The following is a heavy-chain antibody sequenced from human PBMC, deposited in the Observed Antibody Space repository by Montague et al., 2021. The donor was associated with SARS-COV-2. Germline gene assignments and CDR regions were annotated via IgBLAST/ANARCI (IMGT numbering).Heavy chain of an antibody. Sequence: SETLSLTCTVSGGSISSSSYYWGWIRQPPGKGLEWIGSIYYSGSTYYNPSLKSRVTISVDTSKNQFSLKLSSVTAADTAVYYCARQEPIVVVVAAARGWFDPWGQVTLVTVSS. CDR3: ARQEPIVVVVAAARGWFDP. CDR1: GGSISSSSYY. CDR2: IYYSGST. D-gene: IGHD2-15*01. V-gene: IGHV4-39*01. J-gene: IGHJ5*02.